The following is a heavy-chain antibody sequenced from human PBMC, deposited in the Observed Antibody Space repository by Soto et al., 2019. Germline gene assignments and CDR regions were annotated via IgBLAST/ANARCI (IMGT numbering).Heavy chain of an antibody. J-gene: IGHJ4*02. V-gene: IGHV1-3*01. CDR2: INAGNGNT. Sequence: ASVTVSCKASGYTFTSYAIHCVRQAHGQRLEWMGWINAGNGNTKYSQKFQGRVTITRDTSASTAYMELSSLRSEDTAVYYCARAPSWYNFDYWGQGTLVTV. CDR3: ARAPSWYNFDY. CDR1: GYTFTSYA. D-gene: IGHD6-13*01.